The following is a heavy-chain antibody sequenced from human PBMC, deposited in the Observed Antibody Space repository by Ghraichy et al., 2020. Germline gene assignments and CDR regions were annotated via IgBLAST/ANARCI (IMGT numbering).Heavy chain of an antibody. CDR1: GLTFSNYV. J-gene: IGHJ3*02. D-gene: IGHD3-10*01. Sequence: GESLNISCAASGLTFSNYVMTWVRQAPGKGLDWVSAITGSGGYTYYADSVKGRFTISRDNSKNTLYLQMNSLRVEDTAVYYCASQAGMRDPFDIWGQGTMVTVSS. CDR3: ASQAGMRDPFDI. CDR2: ITGSGGYT. V-gene: IGHV3-23*01.